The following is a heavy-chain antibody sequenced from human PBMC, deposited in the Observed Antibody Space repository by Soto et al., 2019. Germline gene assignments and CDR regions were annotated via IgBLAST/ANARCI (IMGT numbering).Heavy chain of an antibody. Sequence: QVQLVQSGAEVKKPGASVNVSCQASGFTFIKYAMHWVRQVPGQRPEWMGWINAGNGNTRYSQRWQGRVTITRDTSASTVYMDLSSLRSEDTAVYYCARDYADIAVAGIPLLAHWGQGTLVTVSS. CDR1: GFTFIKYA. V-gene: IGHV1-3*01. D-gene: IGHD6-19*01. CDR3: ARDYADIAVAGIPLLAH. J-gene: IGHJ4*01. CDR2: INAGNGNT.